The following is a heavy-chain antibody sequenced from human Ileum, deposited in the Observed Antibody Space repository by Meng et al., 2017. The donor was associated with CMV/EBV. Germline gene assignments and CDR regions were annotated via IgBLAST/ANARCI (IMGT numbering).Heavy chain of an antibody. V-gene: IGHV3-48*03. D-gene: IGHD2-2*01. CDR2: ISSSGNNI. J-gene: IGHJ6*02. CDR1: EFTLREYT. CDR3: ARSRDQSTDSKYGLDV. Sequence: GESLMLSCAASEFTLREYTMNWVRQAPGKGLACVSHISSSGNNIYYADSVKGRFTISRDNAKNSLFLQMSSLRTEDTAVYYCARSRDQSTDSKYGLDVWGQGTTVTVSS.